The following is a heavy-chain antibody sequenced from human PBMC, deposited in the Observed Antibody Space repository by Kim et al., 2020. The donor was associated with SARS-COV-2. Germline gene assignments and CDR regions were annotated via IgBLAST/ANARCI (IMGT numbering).Heavy chain of an antibody. D-gene: IGHD1-26*01. CDR3: ARKGWELLEGNFDY. Sequence: PSTKSRVTISVDKSKNQFSLKLSSVTAADTAVYYCARKGWELLEGNFDYWGQGTLVTVSS. J-gene: IGHJ4*02. V-gene: IGHV4-4*02.